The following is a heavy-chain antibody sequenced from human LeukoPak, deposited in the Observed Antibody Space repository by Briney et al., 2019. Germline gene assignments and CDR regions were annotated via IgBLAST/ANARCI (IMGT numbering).Heavy chain of an antibody. CDR1: GFTFSSYW. V-gene: IGHV3-74*01. CDR3: ARDLHQMATIPEDY. J-gene: IGHJ4*02. Sequence: GGSLRPSCAASGFTFSSYWMHWVRQAPGKGLVWVSRIYTDGSSSSYADSVKGRFTISRDNAKNTLYLQMHSLRAEDTAVYYCARDLHQMATIPEDYWGQGTLVTVSS. CDR2: IYTDGSSS. D-gene: IGHD5-24*01.